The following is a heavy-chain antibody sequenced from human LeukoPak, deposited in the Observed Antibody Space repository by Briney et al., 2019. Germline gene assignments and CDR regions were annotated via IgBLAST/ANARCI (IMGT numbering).Heavy chain of an antibody. CDR3: ARGQPDFWSGLRPYYMDV. CDR1: GYTFTSYD. D-gene: IGHD3-3*01. J-gene: IGHJ6*03. V-gene: IGHV1-8*01. Sequence: ASVKVSCKASGYTFTSYDINWVRRATGQGLEWMGWMNPNSGNTGYAQKFQGRVTMTRNTSISTAYMELSSLRSEDTAVYYCARGQPDFWSGLRPYYMDVWGKGTTVTVSS. CDR2: MNPNSGNT.